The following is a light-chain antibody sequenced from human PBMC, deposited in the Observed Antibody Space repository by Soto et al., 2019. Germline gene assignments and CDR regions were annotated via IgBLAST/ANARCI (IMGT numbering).Light chain of an antibody. Sequence: QPVLTQSPSASASLGASVKLTCTLDSGHRNYAIAWHQQQPGKGPRYLMKVNSDGSHNQGDGIPGRFSGSSSGAERYLIISSLHSEDEADYYCQTWGTGIPFGGGTKLTVL. V-gene: IGLV4-69*02. CDR2: VNSDGSH. CDR3: QTWGTGIP. CDR1: SGHRNYA. J-gene: IGLJ3*02.